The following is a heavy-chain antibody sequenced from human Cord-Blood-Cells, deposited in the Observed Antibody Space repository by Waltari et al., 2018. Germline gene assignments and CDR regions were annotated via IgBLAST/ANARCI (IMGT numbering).Heavy chain of an antibody. V-gene: IGHV4-31*03. CDR1: GGSISSGGYY. J-gene: IGHJ5*02. Sequence: QVQLQESGPGLVKPSQTLSLTCTVSGGSISSGGYYWSWIRQHPGQGLERIGYIHYSGSTYYNPSIKSRVTIAADTSKNQFSLTLSSVTAADTAVYYCARASYCTGGVCHATNWFDPWGQGTRVTVSS. CDR3: ARASYCTGGVCHATNWFDP. D-gene: IGHD2-8*02. CDR2: IHYSGST.